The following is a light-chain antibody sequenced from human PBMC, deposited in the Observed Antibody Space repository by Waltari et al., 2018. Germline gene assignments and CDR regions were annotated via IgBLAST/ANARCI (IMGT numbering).Light chain of an antibody. Sequence: QSALTPPRSVSGPPGPSVTISCPGTSRDVCGYDFLSWYQPHPGKAPKLIMYYVSPRPSGVPDRFSGSKSGNTASLTITGLQAEDEAEYYCCSHAGSDTFWVFGGGTKVTVL. J-gene: IGLJ3*02. CDR1: SRDVCGYDF. V-gene: IGLV2-11*01. CDR3: CSHAGSDTFWV. CDR2: YVS.